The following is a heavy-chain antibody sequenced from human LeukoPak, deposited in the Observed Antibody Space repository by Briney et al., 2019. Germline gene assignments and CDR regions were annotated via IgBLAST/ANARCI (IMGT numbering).Heavy chain of an antibody. J-gene: IGHJ4*02. CDR2: IYSGTI. CDR3: ARRAGAYSHPYDY. V-gene: IGHV3-53*01. CDR1: GFTFGDYA. D-gene: IGHD4/OR15-4a*01. Sequence: GGSLRLSCTASGFTFGDYAMSWFRQAPGKGLEWVSFIYSGTIHYSDSVKGRFTISRDNSKNTLYLQMSSLRAEDTAVYYCARRAGAYSHPYDYWGQGTLVTVSS.